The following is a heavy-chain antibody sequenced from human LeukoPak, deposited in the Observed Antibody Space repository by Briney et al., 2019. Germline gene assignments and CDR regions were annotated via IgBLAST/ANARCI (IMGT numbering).Heavy chain of an antibody. CDR3: ATPRAETGDFDI. Sequence: GESLLSLCCGAAGRIIRCWEVSWGQMPGKGLEWMGIIYPGDSDTRYSPSFQGHVTISADKYISTTYLQWSSLKASDTAMCSCATPRAETGDFDICGQGTLVTVSS. J-gene: IGHJ4*02. D-gene: IGHD3-9*01. V-gene: IGHV5-51*01. CDR2: IYPGDSDT. CDR1: AGRIIRCW.